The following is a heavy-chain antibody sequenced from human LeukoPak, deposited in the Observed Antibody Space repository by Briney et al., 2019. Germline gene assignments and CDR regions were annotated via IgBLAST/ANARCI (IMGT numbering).Heavy chain of an antibody. V-gene: IGHV4-30-2*01. J-gene: IGHJ4*02. D-gene: IGHD6-13*01. CDR3: ARIAAAGTYFDY. CDR1: GGSISSGGYS. CDR2: IYHSGST. Sequence: SQTLSLTCAVSGGSISSGGYSWSWIRQPPGKGLEWIGYIYHSGSTYYNPSLKSRVTISVDRSKNQFSLKLSSVTAADAAVYYCARIAAAGTYFDYWGQGTLVTVSS.